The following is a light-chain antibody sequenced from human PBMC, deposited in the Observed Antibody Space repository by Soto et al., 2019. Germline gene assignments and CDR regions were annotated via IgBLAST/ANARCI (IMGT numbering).Light chain of an antibody. J-gene: IGKJ1*01. Sequence: DIQMTQSPSSLSPSVGDRVTITCRASQAISTYLNWYQQKPGKAPKLLIYAASSLNSGVPSRFSGSGSETDFTLTISSLSPDDFENYSYQQNYSTPCTFGQGTKVEIK. CDR1: QAISTY. V-gene: IGKV1-39*01. CDR2: AAS. CDR3: QQNYSTPCT.